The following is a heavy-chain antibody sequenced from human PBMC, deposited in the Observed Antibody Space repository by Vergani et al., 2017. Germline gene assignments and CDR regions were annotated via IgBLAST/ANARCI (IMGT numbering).Heavy chain of an antibody. CDR1: GFKLDEYW. V-gene: IGHV3-7*01. Sequence: EVHLVESGGGLVQPGGSLRLSCVGSGFKLDEYWMSWVRQAPGKGLEWVADMKGDGADKKYVDSVKGRFTISRDNAKNSLFLQMNSLRAEDTAVYFCAREGHLVGPDLDYWGQGTLGTVSS. J-gene: IGHJ4*02. CDR2: MKGDGADK. D-gene: IGHD1-26*01. CDR3: AREGHLVGPDLDY.